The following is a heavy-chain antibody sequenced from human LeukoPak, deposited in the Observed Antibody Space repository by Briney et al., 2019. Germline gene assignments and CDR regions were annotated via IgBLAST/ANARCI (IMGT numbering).Heavy chain of an antibody. CDR1: GGSISSYY. D-gene: IGHD3-16*01. Sequence: SETLSLTCTVTGGSISSYYWSWIRQPPGKGLEWIGYIYYSGSTNYNPSLKSRVTISVDTSKNQFSLKLSSVTAADTAVYYCARAPTHYDYVWGSYSVKWFDPWGQGTLVTVSS. V-gene: IGHV4-59*01. J-gene: IGHJ5*02. CDR3: ARAPTHYDYVWGSYSVKWFDP. CDR2: IYYSGST.